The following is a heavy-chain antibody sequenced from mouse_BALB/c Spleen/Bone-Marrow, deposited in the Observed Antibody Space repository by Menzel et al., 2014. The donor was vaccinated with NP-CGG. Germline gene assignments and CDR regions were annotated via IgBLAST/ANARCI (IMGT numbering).Heavy chain of an antibody. CDR3: ARGGISVDY. J-gene: IGHJ2*01. CDR1: GYAFSTYW. CDR2: IYPGDGDT. V-gene: IGHV1-80*01. Sequence: VQLQQSGAELVRPGSSVKISCKSSGYAFSTYWINWVKQRPGQGLEWIGQIYPGDGDTDFNGKFKGKATLTADRSSNTAYMEFSSLTPEDSAVYFCARGGISVDYWGQGTTLTVSS.